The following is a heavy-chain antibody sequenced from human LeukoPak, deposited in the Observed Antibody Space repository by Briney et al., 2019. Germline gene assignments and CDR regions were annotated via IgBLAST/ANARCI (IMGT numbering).Heavy chain of an antibody. CDR3: AVAGLSYWYFDL. CDR1: GFTFSSYS. D-gene: IGHD6-19*01. Sequence: GGSLRLSCAASGFTFSSYSMNWVRQAPGKGLEWVSFISSSSSTIYYADSVKGRFTISRDNAKNSLYLQMNSLRAEDTAVYYCAVAGLSYWYFDLWGRGTLVTVSS. V-gene: IGHV3-48*04. J-gene: IGHJ2*01. CDR2: ISSSSSTI.